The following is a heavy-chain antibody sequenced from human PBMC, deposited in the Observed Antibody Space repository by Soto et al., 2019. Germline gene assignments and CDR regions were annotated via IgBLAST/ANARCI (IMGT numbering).Heavy chain of an antibody. Sequence: EVQLVESEGGLVEPGGSLRLSCAASEFTFNTAWMNWFRQAPGRGLEWLGHIKSGGITYYTAPVEGRFTISRDDSKDTLYLQMSSLTTEDTAVYYCAADTPGFGQGEFEYWGQGALVTVSS. CDR2: IKSGGIT. D-gene: IGHD2-15*01. J-gene: IGHJ4*02. CDR3: AADTPGFGQGEFEY. V-gene: IGHV3-15*01. CDR1: EFTFNTAW.